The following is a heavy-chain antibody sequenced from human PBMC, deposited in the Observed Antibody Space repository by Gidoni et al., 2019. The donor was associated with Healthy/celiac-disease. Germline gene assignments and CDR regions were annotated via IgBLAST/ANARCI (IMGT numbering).Heavy chain of an antibody. J-gene: IGHJ2*01. Sequence: VQLQQWGAGLLKPSETLSLTCAVHGGSFSGYYWSWIRQPPGKGLEWIGEINHSGSTNYNPSLKSRVTILVDTSKNQFSLKLSSVTAADTAVYYCARGGYFDLWGRGTLVTVSS. V-gene: IGHV4-34*01. CDR2: INHSGST. CDR3: ARGGYFDL. CDR1: GGSFSGYY.